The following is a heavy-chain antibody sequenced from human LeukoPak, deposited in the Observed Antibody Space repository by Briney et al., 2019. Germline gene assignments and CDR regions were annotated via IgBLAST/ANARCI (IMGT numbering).Heavy chain of an antibody. D-gene: IGHD3-10*01. CDR3: AKYTSGTSYRGLDQ. V-gene: IGHV3-23*01. J-gene: IGHJ4*01. Sequence: GGALGLSFCAAGLPVNNYAMRWGRPAPGKGGEGVSTIIGSAANTYYADSVKGRFTISRDDSKNTVYLQMNSLRAEDTAVYSCAKYTSGTSYRGLDQWGHGTLVTVSS. CDR1: GLPVNNYA. CDR2: IIGSAANT.